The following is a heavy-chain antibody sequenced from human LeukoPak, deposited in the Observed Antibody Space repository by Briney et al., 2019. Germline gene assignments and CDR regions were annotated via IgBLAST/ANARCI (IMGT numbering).Heavy chain of an antibody. CDR1: GFTFSNAW. V-gene: IGHV3-53*01. CDR2: IYSGGST. Sequence: PGGSLRLSCAASGFTFSNAWMSWVRQAPGKGLEWVSVIYSGGSTYYADSVKGRFTISRDNSKNTLYLQMNSLRAEDTAVYYCASPLWFGELSAYYYGMDVWGQGTTVTVSS. CDR3: ASPLWFGELSAYYYGMDV. J-gene: IGHJ6*02. D-gene: IGHD3-10*01.